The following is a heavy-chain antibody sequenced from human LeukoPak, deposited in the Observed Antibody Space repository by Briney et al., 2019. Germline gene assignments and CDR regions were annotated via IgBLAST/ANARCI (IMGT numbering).Heavy chain of an antibody. CDR1: GFTFSNYE. V-gene: IGHV3-48*03. Sequence: GGSLRLSCAASGFTFSNYEMNWVRQSPGKGLEWVSYISSSGTDIFYADSVKGRFTISRDNAKRSLYLQMNSLGVEDTAIYFCARDGAGVRSTKLDYWGQGSLVTVSS. J-gene: IGHJ4*02. D-gene: IGHD1-26*01. CDR2: ISSSGTDI. CDR3: ARDGAGVRSTKLDY.